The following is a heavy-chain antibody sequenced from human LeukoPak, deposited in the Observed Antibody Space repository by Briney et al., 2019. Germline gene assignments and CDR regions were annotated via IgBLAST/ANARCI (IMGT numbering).Heavy chain of an antibody. CDR1: GGSMSSGGYY. J-gene: IGHJ5*02. D-gene: IGHD3-22*01. V-gene: IGHV4-31*03. CDR3: ARDQGYYNSSGYYYAWFDP. Sequence: TSETLSLTCTVSGGSMSSGGYYWSWIRQHPGKGLEWIGYIYYSGSTYYNPSLKSRVTISVDTSKNQFSLKLSSVTAADTAVYYCARDQGYYNSSGYYYAWFDPWGQGTLVTVSS. CDR2: IYYSGST.